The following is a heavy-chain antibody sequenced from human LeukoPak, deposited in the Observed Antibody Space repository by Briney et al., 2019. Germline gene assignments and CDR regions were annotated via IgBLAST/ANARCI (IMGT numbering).Heavy chain of an antibody. V-gene: IGHV4-59*01. CDR1: GGSIRSYY. CDR3: ARGGGSTDYYDSSCLL. Sequence: SETHSLTCTVSGGSIRSYYWSWTRQPPGKGLEWIRYIYYSGSTNYNPSLKSRGPISVDTSKNQFSLKLRSVTAADTAVYYCARGGGSTDYYDSSCLLWGQSTRLTVSS. D-gene: IGHD3-22*01. CDR2: IYYSGST. J-gene: IGHJ1*01.